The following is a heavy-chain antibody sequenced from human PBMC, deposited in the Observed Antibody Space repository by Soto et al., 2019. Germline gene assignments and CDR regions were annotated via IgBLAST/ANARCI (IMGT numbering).Heavy chain of an antibody. Sequence: EVQLVESGGGLVKPGGSLTLSCAASGFTFINAWMKWVRQAPGKGLEWVGRIKTKTHGETTDYAAPVKGRFTISRDDSKYMLYLQMSSLKADDTAVYYCTTGSVEGVWGQGTTVTVSS. CDR3: TTGSVEGV. CDR2: IKTKTHGETT. D-gene: IGHD2-15*01. CDR1: GFTFINAW. J-gene: IGHJ6*02. V-gene: IGHV3-15*07.